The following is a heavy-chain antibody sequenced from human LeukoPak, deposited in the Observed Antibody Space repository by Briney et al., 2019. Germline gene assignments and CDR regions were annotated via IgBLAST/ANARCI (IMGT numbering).Heavy chain of an antibody. D-gene: IGHD6-6*01. CDR1: GFTFSSYA. Sequence: GGALSLSCAASGFTFSSYAMRWVRGAPGKGVGWVWAIIGSGGSTYYADSVKGRFTISRDNSKNTLYLQMNSLRAEDTAVYYCAKSPEYSSFFDYWGQGTLVTVSS. V-gene: IGHV3-23*01. CDR3: AKSPEYSSFFDY. J-gene: IGHJ4*02. CDR2: IIGSGGST.